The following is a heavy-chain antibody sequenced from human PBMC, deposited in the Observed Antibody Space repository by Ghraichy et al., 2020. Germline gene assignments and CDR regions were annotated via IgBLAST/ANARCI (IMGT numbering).Heavy chain of an antibody. D-gene: IGHD2/OR15-2a*01. Sequence: SETLSLTCNVSGDSISSADYYWGWVRQSPGKGLEWIASMYYSGNSYYNPSLRSRATISVDTSQNQFSLRLSSVTAADTAVYYCARHVRLNVYMLAHPNSFDPWGQGTLITVSS. CDR1: GDSISSADYY. J-gene: IGHJ5*02. CDR3: ARHVRLNVYMLAHPNSFDP. CDR2: MYYSGNS. V-gene: IGHV4-39*01.